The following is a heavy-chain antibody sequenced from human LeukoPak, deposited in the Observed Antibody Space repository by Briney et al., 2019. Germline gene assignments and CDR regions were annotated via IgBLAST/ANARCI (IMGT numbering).Heavy chain of an antibody. CDR2: MHPRDGFT. D-gene: IGHD2-15*01. CDR3: ARAATYAANDY. Sequence: ASVKVSCKTSGYTFTTYFIHWVRQAPGQGLEWMGIMHPRDGFTAYAQQFQDRVTMMRDTSTSTAHLELSSLTSEDTAVYYCARAATYAANDYWGQGTLVTASS. V-gene: IGHV1-46*01. CDR1: GYTFTTYF. J-gene: IGHJ4*02.